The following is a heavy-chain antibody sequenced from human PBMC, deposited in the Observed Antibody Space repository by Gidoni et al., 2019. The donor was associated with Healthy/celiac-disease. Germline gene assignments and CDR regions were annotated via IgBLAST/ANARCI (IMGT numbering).Heavy chain of an antibody. V-gene: IGHV1-3*01. J-gene: IGHJ6*02. CDR3: ARDHWVQRPGIDV. CDR2: INAGNGNT. Sequence: GASVKVSCNASGYTFNSYAMHWVRQAPGQRLEWMGWINAGNGNTKYSQKFQGRVTITRDTSASTAYMELSSLRSEDTAVYYCARDHWVQRPGIDVWGQGTTVTVSS. CDR1: GYTFNSYA. D-gene: IGHD6-25*01.